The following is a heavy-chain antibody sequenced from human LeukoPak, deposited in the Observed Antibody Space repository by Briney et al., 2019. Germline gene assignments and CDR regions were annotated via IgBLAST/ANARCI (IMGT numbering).Heavy chain of an antibody. J-gene: IGHJ4*02. CDR3: ARTRYYYNSRSYGAPYYFDY. CDR1: GFTFSSYG. V-gene: IGHV3-21*01. Sequence: GGSLRLSCAAPGFTFSSYGMHWVRQAPGKGLEWVSSISSSSSYIYYADSVKGRFTISRDNAKNSLYLQMNSLRAEDTAVYYCARTRYYYNSRSYGAPYYFDYWGQGTLVTVSS. CDR2: ISSSSSYI. D-gene: IGHD3-10*01.